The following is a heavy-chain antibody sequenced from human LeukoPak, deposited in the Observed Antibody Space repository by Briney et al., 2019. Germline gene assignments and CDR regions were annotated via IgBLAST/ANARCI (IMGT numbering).Heavy chain of an antibody. CDR2: IYYSGGT. CDR3: ARSGWGAYWYFDL. J-gene: IGHJ2*01. V-gene: IGHV4-59*01. D-gene: IGHD6-19*01. Sequence: SETLSLTCTVSGGSISSYYWSWIRQPTGKGLEWIGYIYYSGGTNYNPSLKSRVTISVDTSKNQFSLKLSSVTAADKAVYYCARSGWGAYWYFDLWGRGTLVTVSS. CDR1: GGSISSYY.